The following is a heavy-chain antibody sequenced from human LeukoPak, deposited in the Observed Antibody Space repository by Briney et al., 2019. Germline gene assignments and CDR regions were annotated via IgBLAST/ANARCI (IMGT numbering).Heavy chain of an antibody. CDR2: INHSGST. CDR3: ARGVSSYDILTGYQFDY. CDR1: GGSFSGYY. D-gene: IGHD3-9*01. Sequence: SETLSLTSAVYGGSFSGYYWSWIRQPPGKGLEWIGEINHSGSTNYNPSLKSRVTISVDTSKNQFSLKLSSVTAADTAVYYCARGVSSYDILTGYQFDYWGQGTLVTVSS. V-gene: IGHV4-34*01. J-gene: IGHJ4*02.